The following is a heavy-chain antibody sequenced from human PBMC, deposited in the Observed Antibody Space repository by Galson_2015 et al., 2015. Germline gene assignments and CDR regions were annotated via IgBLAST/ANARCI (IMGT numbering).Heavy chain of an antibody. D-gene: IGHD4-17*01. CDR2: ISYDGSNK. CDR1: GFTFSSYA. Sequence: SLRLSCAASGFTFSSYAMHWVRQAPGKGLEWVAVISYDGSNKYYADSVKGRFTISRDNSKNTLYLQMYSLRAEDTAVYYCARGNDYGDYGKLDYWGQGTLVTVSS. CDR3: ARGNDYGDYGKLDY. J-gene: IGHJ4*02. V-gene: IGHV3-30-3*01.